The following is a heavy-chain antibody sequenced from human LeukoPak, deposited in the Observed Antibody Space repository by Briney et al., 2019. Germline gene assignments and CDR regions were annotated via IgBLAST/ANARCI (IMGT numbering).Heavy chain of an antibody. CDR1: GFTFRSYS. V-gene: IGHV3-21*01. CDR3: AKAVADSSDHYWVYFDY. D-gene: IGHD6-19*01. Sequence: GGSLRLSCAASGFTFRSYSMHWVRQAPGKGLEWVSFISSSSSHIYYADSVKGRFTISRNNAKNSLYLQMDSLRAEDTAVYYWAKAVADSSDHYWVYFDYWGQGILVTVSS. CDR2: ISSSSSHI. J-gene: IGHJ4*02.